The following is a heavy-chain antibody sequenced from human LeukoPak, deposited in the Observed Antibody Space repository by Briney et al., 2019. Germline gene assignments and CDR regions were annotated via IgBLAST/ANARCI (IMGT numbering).Heavy chain of an antibody. CDR2: IYYSGST. J-gene: IGHJ3*02. CDR1: GGSISSYY. Sequence: PSETLSLTCTVSGGSISSYYWSWIRQPPGKGLEWIGYIYYSGSTNYNPSLKSRVTISVDTSKNQFSLKLSSVTAADTAVYYCASRQSWPNLDAFDIWGQGTMVTVSS. D-gene: IGHD6-13*01. V-gene: IGHV4-59*01. CDR3: ASRQSWPNLDAFDI.